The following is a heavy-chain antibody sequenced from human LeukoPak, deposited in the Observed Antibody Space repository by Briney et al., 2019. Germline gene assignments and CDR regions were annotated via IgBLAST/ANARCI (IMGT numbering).Heavy chain of an antibody. Sequence: GGSLRLSCAASGFTFSSYEMNWVRQAPGKGLAWVSYISSSGTTIYYADSVKGRFTISRDNAKNSLYLQMNSLRAEDTAVYYCARDSEPYCSSASCYERGFDYWGQGTLVTVSS. CDR1: GFTFSSYE. CDR2: ISSSGTTI. J-gene: IGHJ4*02. V-gene: IGHV3-48*03. D-gene: IGHD2-2*01. CDR3: ARDSEPYCSSASCYERGFDY.